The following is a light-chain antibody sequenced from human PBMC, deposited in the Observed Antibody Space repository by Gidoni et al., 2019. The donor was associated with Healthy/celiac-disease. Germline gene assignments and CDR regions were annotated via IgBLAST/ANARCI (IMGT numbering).Light chain of an antibody. CDR2: GNS. V-gene: IGLV1-40*01. CDR1: SSNIGAGYD. J-gene: IGLJ2*01. CDR3: QSYDSSLSPVV. Sequence: SVLTHPPSVSGAPGQRVTISCTGSSSNIGAGYDVHWYQQLPGTAPKLLIYGNSNRPSGVPDRFSGSKSGTSAALAITGLQAEDEADYYCQSYDSSLSPVVFGGGTKLTVL.